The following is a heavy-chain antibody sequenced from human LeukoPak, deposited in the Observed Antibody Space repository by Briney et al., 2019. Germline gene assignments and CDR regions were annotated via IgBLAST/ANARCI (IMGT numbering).Heavy chain of an antibody. CDR3: ATLGKQLRNFDD. CDR2: ISPGGQI. Sequence: PSETLSLTCAVSGGSIGGPNWWSWVRQPPGKGLEWIGEISPGGQINYNPSLKSRVSISVDKSKYLLSLKVSPVTAADTAVYYCATLGKQLRNFDDWGQGILVTVSS. J-gene: IGHJ4*02. V-gene: IGHV4-4*02. CDR1: GGSIGGPNW. D-gene: IGHD4-17*01.